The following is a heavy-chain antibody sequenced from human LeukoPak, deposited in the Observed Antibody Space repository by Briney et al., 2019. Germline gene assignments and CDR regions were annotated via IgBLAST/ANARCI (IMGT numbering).Heavy chain of an antibody. CDR2: ISSSSTYI. V-gene: IGHV3-21*01. J-gene: IGHJ4*02. D-gene: IGHD1-14*01. CDR3: ARENHGSLDS. Sequence: RSGGSLRPSCAASGFSFSTYYVNWARQAPGKGLEWVSCISSSSTYIYYADSVRGRFAISRDNAKNSLYLQMNSLRAEDTAVYYCARENHGSLDSWGQGSLVTVSS. CDR1: GFSFSTYY.